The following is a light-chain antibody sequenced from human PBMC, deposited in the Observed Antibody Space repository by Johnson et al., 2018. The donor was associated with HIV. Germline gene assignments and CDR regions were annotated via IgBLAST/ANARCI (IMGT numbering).Light chain of an antibody. CDR2: DNN. CDR3: GTWDSRLSVLYV. CDR1: SSNIGNNY. J-gene: IGLJ1*01. V-gene: IGLV1-51*01. Sequence: QYVSTQPPSVSAAPGQKVTISCSGSSSNIGNNYVSWYQQLPGTAPKLLIYDNNKRPSGIPDRFSGSKSGTSATLGITGLQTGDEADYYCGTWDSRLSVLYVFGTGTKVTVL.